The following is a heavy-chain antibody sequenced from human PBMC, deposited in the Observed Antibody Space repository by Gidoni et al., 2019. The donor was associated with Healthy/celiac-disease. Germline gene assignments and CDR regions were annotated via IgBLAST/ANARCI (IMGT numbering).Heavy chain of an antibody. CDR3: AKVRKVYCSGGSCPKNYYMDV. D-gene: IGHD2-15*01. J-gene: IGHJ6*03. CDR2: ISGSGGST. Sequence: EVQLLESGGVLVQPGGSLRLSCAASGFTFSIYAMSWVRQAPGKGLEWVSAISGSGGSTYYADSVKGRFTISRENSKNTLYLQMNSLRAEDTAVYYCAKVRKVYCSGGSCPKNYYMDVWGKGTTVTVSS. V-gene: IGHV3-23*01. CDR1: GFTFSIYA.